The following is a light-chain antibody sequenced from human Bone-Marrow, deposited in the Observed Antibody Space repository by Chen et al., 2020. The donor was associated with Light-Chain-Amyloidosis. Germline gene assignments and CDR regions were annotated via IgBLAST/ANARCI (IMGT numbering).Light chain of an antibody. J-gene: IGLJ3*02. CDR3: QVCDRSSDRPV. CDR1: NIRSTS. CDR2: DDS. Sequence: SYVLTQPSSVSVAPGQTATIACGGNNIRSTSVNWYQQTPGQAPLLVVYDDSDRPSGIPERLSGSESGNTATLTISRVVAGYESDYYCQVCDRSSDRPVFGGGTKLTVL. V-gene: IGLV3-21*02.